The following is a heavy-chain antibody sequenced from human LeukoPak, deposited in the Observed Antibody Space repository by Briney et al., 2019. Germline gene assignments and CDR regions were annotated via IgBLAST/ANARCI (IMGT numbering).Heavy chain of an antibody. D-gene: IGHD6-13*01. CDR1: GGSISSYY. CDR2: IYTSGST. Sequence: PSETLSLTCTVSGGSISSYYWSWIRQPAGKGLEWIGRIYTSGSTNYNPSLKSRVIMSVDTSKNQFSLKLSSVTAADTAVYYCARAGDSSSWYTIDYWGQGTLVTVSS. CDR3: ARAGDSSSWYTIDY. J-gene: IGHJ4*02. V-gene: IGHV4-4*07.